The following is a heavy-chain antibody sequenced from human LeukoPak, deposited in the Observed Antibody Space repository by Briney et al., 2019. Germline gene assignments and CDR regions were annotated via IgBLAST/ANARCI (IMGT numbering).Heavy chain of an antibody. D-gene: IGHD3-16*02. CDR3: ARAPPRGYDYVWGSYRWYYFDY. J-gene: IGHJ4*02. CDR2: INHRGST. V-gene: IGHV4-34*01. CDR1: GGSFSGYY. Sequence: SETLSLTCAVYGGSFSGYYWSWIRQPPGKGLEWIGEINHRGSTNYNPSLKSRVTISVDTSKNQFSLKLSSVTAADTAVYYCARAPPRGYDYVWGSYRWYYFDYWGQGTLVTVSS.